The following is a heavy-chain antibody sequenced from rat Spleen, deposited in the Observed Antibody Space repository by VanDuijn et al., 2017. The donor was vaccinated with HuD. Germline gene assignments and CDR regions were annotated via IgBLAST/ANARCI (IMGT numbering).Heavy chain of an antibody. CDR1: GFTFSNYG. Sequence: EVQLVESGGGLVQPGRSLKLSCAASGFTFSNYGMAWVRQAPTKGLEWVATINYDGSGTYYRDSVKGRFTISRDNAKSTLYLQMDSLRSEDTATYYCARRVLGYFDYWGQGVMVTVSS. CDR2: INYDGSGT. V-gene: IGHV5-29*01. CDR3: ARRVLGYFDY. J-gene: IGHJ2*01.